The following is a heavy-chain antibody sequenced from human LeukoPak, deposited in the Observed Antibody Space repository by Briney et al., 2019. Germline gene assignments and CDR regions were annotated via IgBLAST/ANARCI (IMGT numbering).Heavy chain of an antibody. CDR3: ARDRNYGSGSYAFDI. J-gene: IGHJ3*02. CDR2: IYYSGST. D-gene: IGHD3-10*01. V-gene: IGHV4-59*01. Sequence: PSETLSLTCTVSGVSISSYYWSWIRQRPGKGLEWIGYIYYSGSTNYNPSLKSRVTISVDMSKNQFSLKLSSVTAADTAVYYCARDRNYGSGSYAFDIWGQGTMVTVSS. CDR1: GVSISSYY.